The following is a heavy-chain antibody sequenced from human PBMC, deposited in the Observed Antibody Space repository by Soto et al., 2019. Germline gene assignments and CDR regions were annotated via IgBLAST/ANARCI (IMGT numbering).Heavy chain of an antibody. CDR1: RLTFASCG. CDR2: ISAYNGNT. CDR3: ASGYCSGGSCYSGGYYYYMDV. J-gene: IGHJ6*03. V-gene: IGHV1-18*01. D-gene: IGHD2-15*01. Sequence: GAPVEVSCEASRLTFASCGMSWVRQAPGKGLEWMGWISAYNGNTNYAQKLQGRVTMTTDTSTSTAYMELRSLRSDDTAVYYCASGYCSGGSCYSGGYYYYMDVWGQGTTVTVSS.